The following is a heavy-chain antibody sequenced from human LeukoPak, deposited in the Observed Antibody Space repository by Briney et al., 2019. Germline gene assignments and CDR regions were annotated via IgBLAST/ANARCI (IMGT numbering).Heavy chain of an antibody. CDR2: INPDSSAT. Sequence: PGGSPRLSCAASGFSFSTYWLHWVRQTPGKGLMWVSRINPDSSATSYADSVKGRFTISRDNAENTLYLRMNSLRREDTAVYYCVRGQEVWELLPDDGFDMWGQGTKVTVAS. CDR3: VRGQEVWELLPDDGFDM. J-gene: IGHJ3*02. V-gene: IGHV3-74*01. D-gene: IGHD1-26*01. CDR1: GFSFSTYW.